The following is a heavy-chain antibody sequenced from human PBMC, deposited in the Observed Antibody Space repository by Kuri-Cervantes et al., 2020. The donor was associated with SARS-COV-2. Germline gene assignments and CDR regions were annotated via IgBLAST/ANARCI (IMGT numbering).Heavy chain of an antibody. CDR1: GFTFSDYY. Sequence: GGSLRLSCAASGFTFSDYYMSWIRQAPGKGLEWVSYISSSSSYTNYADSVKGRFTISRDNAKNSLYLQMNSLRVEDTAVYFCARAPSGSPTEFWGQGTLVTVSS. CDR3: ARAPSGSPTEF. D-gene: IGHD1-26*01. J-gene: IGHJ4*02. V-gene: IGHV3-11*06. CDR2: ISSSSSYT.